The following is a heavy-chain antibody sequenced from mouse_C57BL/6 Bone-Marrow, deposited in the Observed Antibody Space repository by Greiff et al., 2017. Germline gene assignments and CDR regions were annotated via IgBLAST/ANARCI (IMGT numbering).Heavy chain of an antibody. V-gene: IGHV1-82*01. J-gene: IGHJ2*01. CDR1: GYAFSSSW. D-gene: IGHD2-4*01. CDR3: ASYDYGFDY. Sequence: VQLQQSGPELVKPGASVKISCKASGYAFSSSWMNWVKQRPGKGLEWIGRIYPGDGDTNYNGKFKGKATLTADKTSSTAYMQLSSQTSEDSAVYFCASYDYGFDYWGQGTTLTVSS. CDR2: IYPGDGDT.